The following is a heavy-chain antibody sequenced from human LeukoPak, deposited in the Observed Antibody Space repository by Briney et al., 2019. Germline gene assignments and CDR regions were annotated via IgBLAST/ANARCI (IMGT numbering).Heavy chain of an antibody. D-gene: IGHD4-17*01. CDR1: GGSISSGGYY. CDR2: IYYSGSA. V-gene: IGHV4-31*03. Sequence: SETLSLTCTVSGGSISSGGYYWSWIRQHPGKGLEWIGYIYYSGSAYYNPSLKSRLTISIDTSKNQFSLRLSSVTAADTAVYYCARGGLRFFDYWGQGTLVTVCS. CDR3: ARGGLRFFDY. J-gene: IGHJ4*02.